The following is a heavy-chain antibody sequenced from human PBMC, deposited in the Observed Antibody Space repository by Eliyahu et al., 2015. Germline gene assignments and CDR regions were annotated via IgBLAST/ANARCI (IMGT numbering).Heavy chain of an antibody. CDR3: ARIPRYGTNYGMDV. Sequence: QVTLKESGPVLVKPTETLTLXCTVSGFSLXXXRMGVSWIRXPPGKALEWLAHIFSNDEKSYSTXLKSRLTISKDTSKSQVVLTMTNMDPVDTATYYCARIPRYGTNYGMDVWGQGTTVTVSS. V-gene: IGHV2-26*01. CDR1: GFSLXXXRMG. J-gene: IGHJ6*02. D-gene: IGHD4-17*01. CDR2: IFSNDEK.